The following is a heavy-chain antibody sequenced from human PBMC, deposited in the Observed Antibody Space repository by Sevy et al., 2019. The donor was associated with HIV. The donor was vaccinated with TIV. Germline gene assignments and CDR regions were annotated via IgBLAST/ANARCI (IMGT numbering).Heavy chain of an antibody. D-gene: IGHD2-2*01. V-gene: IGHV1-2*04. J-gene: IGHJ4*02. Sequence: ASVKVSCKASGYTFTDYYIHWVRQAPGQGLEWMGWINPHIGGTNFAQKFQGWVTMTRDTSISTAYLDLSRLRSDDTAIYYCARGDSLVVPPATVDYWGQGTLVTVSS. CDR3: ARGDSLVVPPATVDY. CDR1: GYTFTDYY. CDR2: INPHIGGT.